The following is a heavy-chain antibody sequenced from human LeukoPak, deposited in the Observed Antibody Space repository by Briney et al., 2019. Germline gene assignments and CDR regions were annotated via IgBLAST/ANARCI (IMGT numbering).Heavy chain of an antibody. CDR1: GFTFDHYT. D-gene: IGHD3-16*01. J-gene: IGHJ4*02. Sequence: GGSLRLSCAASGFTFDHYTLYWVRQAPGKGPEWLSLINWDGGNTYYADSLKGRFTISRDNSKNSLYLQMRSLRTEDTAFYYCTKVKSEYSYVGPLDFWGRGTLVTVSS. V-gene: IGHV3-43*01. CDR3: TKVKSEYSYVGPLDF. CDR2: INWDGGNT.